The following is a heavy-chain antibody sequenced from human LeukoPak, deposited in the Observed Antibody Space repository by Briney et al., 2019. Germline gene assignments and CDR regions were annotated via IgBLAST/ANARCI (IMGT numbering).Heavy chain of an antibody. CDR2: IVPSDSYS. CDR3: ARLGLIGSTSCWAYGMDV. CDR1: GSPFTSYW. V-gene: IGHV5-10-1*01. J-gene: IGHJ6*04. D-gene: IGHD2-2*01. Sequence: GAPLQISCQGAGSPFTSYWISWVRQLPGKGLEWMGRIVPSDSYSNYSPSFQGHVTISADKSISTAYLQWSSLKASDTAMYYCARLGLIGSTSCWAYGMDVWGKGTTVTVSS.